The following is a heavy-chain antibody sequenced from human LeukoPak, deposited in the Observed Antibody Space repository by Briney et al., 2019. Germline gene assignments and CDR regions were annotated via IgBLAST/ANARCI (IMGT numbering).Heavy chain of an antibody. V-gene: IGHV4-34*01. CDR2: IKHSGST. D-gene: IGHD3-16*01. J-gene: IGHJ3*02. Sequence: SETLSLTCAVYGGSFSGHYWSWIRQPPGKGLEWIGEIKHSGSTNYNPSLKSRVTISLDTSKNQFSLKLSSVTAADTAVYYCARRGTASTFGGAYAFDIWGQGTMVTVSS. CDR1: GGSFSGHY. CDR3: ARRGTASTFGGAYAFDI.